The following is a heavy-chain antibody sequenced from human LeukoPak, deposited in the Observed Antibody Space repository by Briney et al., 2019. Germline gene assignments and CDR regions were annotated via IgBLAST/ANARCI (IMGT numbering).Heavy chain of an antibody. CDR2: ISSSGSTI. V-gene: IGHV3-48*04. CDR1: GFSFSSFN. D-gene: IGHD6-19*01. J-gene: IGHJ4*02. CDR3: ARDGGWYFDY. Sequence: GGSLRLSCAASGFSFSSFNLNWVRQAPGKGLEWVSYISSSGSTIYYADSVKGRFTISRDNAKNSLYLQMNSLRAEDTAVYYCARDGGWYFDYWGQGTLVTVSS.